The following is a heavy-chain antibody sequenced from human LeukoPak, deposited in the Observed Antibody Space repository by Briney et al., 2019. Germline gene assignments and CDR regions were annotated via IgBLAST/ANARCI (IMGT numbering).Heavy chain of an antibody. CDR3: SRDHNAWEPPSDY. V-gene: IGHV3-74*01. Sequence: PGGSLRLSCAASGFTFSTYWMRWVRQAPGKGLVWVSHINTDGSSIGYADSVKGRITVSRDNAKNTLYLQMNSLRVEDTAVYYYSRDHNAWEPPSDYWGQGTLVTVSS. J-gene: IGHJ4*02. CDR1: GFTFSTYW. D-gene: IGHD1-14*01. CDR2: INTDGSSI.